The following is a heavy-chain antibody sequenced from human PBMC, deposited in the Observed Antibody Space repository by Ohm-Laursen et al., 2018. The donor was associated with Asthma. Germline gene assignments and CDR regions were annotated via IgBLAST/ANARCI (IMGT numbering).Heavy chain of an antibody. CDR2: IYHSVRT. CDR3: ARGPMHVYYFDN. V-gene: IGHV4-30-4*01. Sequence: SQTLSLTWTVSGGSIGSDDYYWRWIRQPPGKGLEWIGYIYHSVRTYYRPSLKSRVAISGDTSKNQFSLKLSFVTAADTAVYYCARGPMHVYYFDNWGQGTLVTVSS. J-gene: IGHJ4*02. CDR1: GGSIGSDDYY.